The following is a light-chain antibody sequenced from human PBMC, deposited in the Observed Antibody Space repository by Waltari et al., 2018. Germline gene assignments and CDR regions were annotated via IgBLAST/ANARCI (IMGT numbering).Light chain of an antibody. CDR2: EVS. CDR1: SSDVGGYNY. CDR3: SSYAGSNNLV. J-gene: IGLJ2*01. V-gene: IGLV2-8*01. Sequence: QSALTQPPSASGSPGRSVPISCTGTSSDVGGYNYVPWYQQHPGKAPKLMIYEVSKRPSGVPDRFSGSKSGNTASLTVSGLQAEDEADYYCSSYAGSNNLVFGGGTKLTVL.